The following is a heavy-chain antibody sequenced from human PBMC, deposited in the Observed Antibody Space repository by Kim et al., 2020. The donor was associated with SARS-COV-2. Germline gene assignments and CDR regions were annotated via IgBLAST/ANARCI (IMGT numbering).Heavy chain of an antibody. Sequence: GASLKISCKGSGYSFTSYWIGWVRQMPGKGLEWMGIIYPGDSDTRYSPSFQGQVTISADKSISTAYLQWSSLKASDTAMYYCARHGSGTAMAKYYYYGMDVWGQGTTVTVSS. CDR2: IYPGDSDT. CDR3: ARHGSGTAMAKYYYYGMDV. V-gene: IGHV5-51*01. CDR1: GYSFTSYW. D-gene: IGHD3-10*01. J-gene: IGHJ6*02.